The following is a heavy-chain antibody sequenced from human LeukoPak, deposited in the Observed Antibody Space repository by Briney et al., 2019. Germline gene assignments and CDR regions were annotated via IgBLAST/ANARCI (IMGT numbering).Heavy chain of an antibody. J-gene: IGHJ4*02. D-gene: IGHD5-12*01. Sequence: GGSLRLSCAASGFTFSSYSMNWVRQAPGKGLEWVSSISSSSSYIYYADSVKGRFTISRDNAKNSLYLQMNSLRAEDTAVYYCARGNSGYVPYYFDYWGQGTLVTVSS. CDR1: GFTFSSYS. CDR2: ISSSSSYI. V-gene: IGHV3-21*01. CDR3: ARGNSGYVPYYFDY.